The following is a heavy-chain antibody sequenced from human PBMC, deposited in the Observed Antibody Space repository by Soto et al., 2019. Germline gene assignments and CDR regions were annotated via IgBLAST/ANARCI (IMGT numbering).Heavy chain of an antibody. V-gene: IGHV4-59*08. CDR1: GVSISRYY. CDR2: VSYSGGT. J-gene: IGHJ4*02. Sequence: SETLSLTCTVSGVSISRYYWSWIRQPPGKGLEYIGYVSYSGGTDYSPSLKSRVTISVDASRNLFSLKLSSVTAADTAVYFCTRSHYFDYWGQGALVTVSS. CDR3: TRSHYFDY.